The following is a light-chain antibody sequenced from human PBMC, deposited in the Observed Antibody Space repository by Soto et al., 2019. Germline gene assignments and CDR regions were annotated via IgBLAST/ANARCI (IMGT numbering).Light chain of an antibody. J-gene: IGKJ2*01. Sequence: EIVLTQSPGTLSLSPGERATLSCRASQSVSSSYLAWYQQKPGQAPRLLIYGASSRATDIPDRFSGSGSGTTFTLTISRLGPEDFAVYYCQQGDTFGQGTTLEIK. CDR2: GAS. V-gene: IGKV3-20*01. CDR1: QSVSSSY. CDR3: QQGDT.